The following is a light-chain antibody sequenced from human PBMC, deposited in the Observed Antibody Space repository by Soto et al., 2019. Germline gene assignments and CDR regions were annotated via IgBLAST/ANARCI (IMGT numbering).Light chain of an antibody. J-gene: IGKJ2*01. V-gene: IGKV1-39*01. CDR1: QSINTY. CDR2: GAF. Sequence: DIQMTQSPSSLSASVGDRVTITCRASQSINTYLNWYQQKPGKAPKLLIYGAFSLQSGVPSRFSGTGSGTDFTLAISSLQAEDFATYYCQQSYTTPYTFGQGTRLEIK. CDR3: QQSYTTPYT.